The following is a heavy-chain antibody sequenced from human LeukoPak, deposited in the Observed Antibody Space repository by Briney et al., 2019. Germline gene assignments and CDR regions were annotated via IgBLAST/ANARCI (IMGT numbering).Heavy chain of an antibody. CDR1: GFTFSDYY. CDR2: ISSRSTI. Sequence: PGGSLRLSCAASGFTFSDYYMNWVPQAPGKGLEWVSSISSRSTIYYADSVKGRFTISRDNSKNTLYLQMNSLRAEDTAVYYCAKAPFWYWGQGTLVTVSS. CDR3: AKAPFWY. J-gene: IGHJ4*02. V-gene: IGHV3-69-1*01.